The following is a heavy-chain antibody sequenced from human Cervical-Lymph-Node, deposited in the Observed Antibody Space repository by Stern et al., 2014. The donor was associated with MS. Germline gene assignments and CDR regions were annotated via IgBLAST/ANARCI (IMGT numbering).Heavy chain of an antibody. D-gene: IGHD6-13*01. CDR3: ARDSTSGMDV. CDR2: IVPIFGTA. CDR1: GDTFSSYA. J-gene: IGHJ6*02. V-gene: IGHV1-69*01. Sequence: QVQLVQSGAEVKKPGSSVKVSCKTSGDTFSSYAISWVRQGPGQGLEDRVGIVPIFGTATYAEKFRGRVTITAVVSTNTAYMELSRLGSGDTAVYYCARDSTSGMDVWGQGTTVTVSS.